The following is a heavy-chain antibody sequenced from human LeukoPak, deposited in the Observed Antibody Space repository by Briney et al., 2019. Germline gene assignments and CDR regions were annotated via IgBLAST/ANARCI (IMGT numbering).Heavy chain of an antibody. CDR2: ISPGGPT. Sequence: GRSLRLSCAGSGFPFSSHGMNWVRQAPGKGLEWVSGISPGGPTHYADSVKGRFTISRDDSKNTLYLQMKNLRAEDTAVYYCAKDGAWLRFDDWGQGILVSVSS. D-gene: IGHD5-12*01. CDR3: AKDGAWLRFDD. J-gene: IGHJ4*02. V-gene: IGHV3-23*01. CDR1: GFPFSSHG.